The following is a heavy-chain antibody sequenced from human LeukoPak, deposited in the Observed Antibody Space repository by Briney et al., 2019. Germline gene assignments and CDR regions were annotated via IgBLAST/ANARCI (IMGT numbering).Heavy chain of an antibody. J-gene: IGHJ6*04. Sequence: GGSLRLSCAASGFTFSSYGMSWVRQAPGKGLEWVSAISGSGGSTYYADSVKGRFTISRDNAKNALYLQMNSLRAEDTAVYYCAELGITMIGGVWGKGTTVTISS. CDR2: ISGSGGST. CDR1: GFTFSSYG. CDR3: AELGITMIGGV. D-gene: IGHD3-10*02. V-gene: IGHV3-23*01.